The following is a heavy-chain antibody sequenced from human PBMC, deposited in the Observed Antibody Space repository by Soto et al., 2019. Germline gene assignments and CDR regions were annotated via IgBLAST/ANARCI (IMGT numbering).Heavy chain of an antibody. CDR3: ARDRSLLLRLGWFET. J-gene: IGHJ5*02. CDR2: IYYSGST. Sequence: PAATXSLTCTFPVFSIISYYFILMRHPPGKGLEWIGYIYYSGSTNYNPSLKSRVTISVDTSKNQFSLKLSSVTAADTAVYYCARDRSLLLRLGWFETWGQGTLV. V-gene: IGHV4-59*01. CDR1: VFSIISYY. D-gene: IGHD3-22*01.